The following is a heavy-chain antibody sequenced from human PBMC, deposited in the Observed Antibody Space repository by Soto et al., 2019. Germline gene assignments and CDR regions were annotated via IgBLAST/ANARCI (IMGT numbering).Heavy chain of an antibody. CDR3: AKFYDSSGYYHEDY. CDR1: VFTFSSYG. Sequence: LRLSCAASVFTFSSYGMHWFRQAPGTGLEWGAVISYDGRNKYYADSVKGRFTSSRDNSKNTLYLQMNSLRAEDTAVYYCAKFYDSSGYYHEDYWGQGTMVTVSS. CDR2: ISYDGRNK. V-gene: IGHV3-30*18. D-gene: IGHD3-22*01. J-gene: IGHJ4*02.